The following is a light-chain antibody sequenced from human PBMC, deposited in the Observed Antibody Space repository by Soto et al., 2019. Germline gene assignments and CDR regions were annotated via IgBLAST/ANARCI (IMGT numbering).Light chain of an antibody. CDR3: QSYDSSLSGSGV. Sequence: QSVLTQPPSVSGAPGQRVTISCTGSSSNIGAGYDVHWYQQLPGTAPKLLIYGNSNRPSGVPDRSSGSKSGTSASLAITGLQAEDEADYYCQSYDSSLSGSGVFGTGTKVT. V-gene: IGLV1-40*01. CDR1: SSNIGAGYD. J-gene: IGLJ1*01. CDR2: GNS.